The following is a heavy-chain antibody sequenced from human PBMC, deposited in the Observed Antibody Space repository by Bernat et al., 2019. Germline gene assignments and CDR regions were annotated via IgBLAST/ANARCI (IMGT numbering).Heavy chain of an antibody. V-gene: IGHV3-33*01. Sequence: QVQLVESGGGVVQPGRSLRLSCAASGFTFSSYGMHWVRQAPGKGLEWVAGLWYDGSHKFYADSVKGQFTISRDNSRNTLYLQMNSLRAEDTAVYYCARRYDISGAFDYWGQGTLVTIPS. J-gene: IGHJ4*02. CDR2: LWYDGSHK. CDR3: ARRYDISGAFDY. D-gene: IGHD3-22*01. CDR1: GFTFSSYG.